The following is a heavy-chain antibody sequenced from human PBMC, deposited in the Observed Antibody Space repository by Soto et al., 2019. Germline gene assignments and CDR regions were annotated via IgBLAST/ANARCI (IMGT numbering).Heavy chain of an antibody. CDR3: ARGLDCSGGSCYSFGGTFDI. D-gene: IGHD2-15*01. J-gene: IGHJ3*02. Sequence: GGSLRLSCAASGFTFSDYYMSWIRQAPGKGLEWFSYISSSGSTIYYADYVKGRFTISRDNAKNSLYLQMNSLRAEDTAVYYCARGLDCSGGSCYSFGGTFDIWGQGTMVTVSS. CDR2: ISSSGSTI. V-gene: IGHV3-11*01. CDR1: GFTFSDYY.